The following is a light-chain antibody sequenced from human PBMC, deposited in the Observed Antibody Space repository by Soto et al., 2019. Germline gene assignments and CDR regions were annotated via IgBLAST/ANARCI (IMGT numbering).Light chain of an antibody. J-gene: IGKJ5*01. V-gene: IGKV2-28*01. CDR1: QSLLHSTGNNN. CDR3: MQGRQLSLT. Sequence: DIVLTQSPLSLPVTPGEPASISCRSSQSLLHSTGNNNLDWDLQKLGQPPQLLIYWGSSRASGVPARFGGSGSGTDFPLTISRVEAGDVGFYYCMQGRQLSLTFGRGTRLDIK. CDR2: WGS.